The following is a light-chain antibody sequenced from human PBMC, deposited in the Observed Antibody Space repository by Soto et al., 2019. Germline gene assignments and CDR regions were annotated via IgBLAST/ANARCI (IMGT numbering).Light chain of an antibody. Sequence: EIRMTQSPATLSVSPGDNATLSCRASQSVSSHVVWYQQKPGQAPRLLISDSSTRAPGIPVRFSGSGSGTEFPLTISSLQYDDFAVYYCQQFGDWPSFGLGTKVEI. V-gene: IGKV3D-15*01. CDR3: QQFGDWPS. J-gene: IGKJ1*01. CDR2: DSS. CDR1: QSVSSH.